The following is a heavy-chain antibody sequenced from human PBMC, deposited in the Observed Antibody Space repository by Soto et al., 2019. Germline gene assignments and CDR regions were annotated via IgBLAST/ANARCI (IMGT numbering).Heavy chain of an antibody. CDR1: GYTFTSFA. CDR3: ARFCSSSLCYAAFDY. D-gene: IGHD2-2*01. V-gene: IGHV1-3*01. Sequence: QVQLVQSGAEVRKPGASVKVSCKASGYTFTSFAINWVRQAPGQRLEWVGWINAGNGATTYSQNFQGRVTITRDTSGDTASMELRSLRSEDTGVFYCARFCSSSLCYAAFDYWGQGTLVTVSS. J-gene: IGHJ4*02. CDR2: INAGNGAT.